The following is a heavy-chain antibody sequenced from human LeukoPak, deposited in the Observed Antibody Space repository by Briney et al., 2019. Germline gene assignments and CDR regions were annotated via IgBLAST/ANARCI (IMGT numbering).Heavy chain of an antibody. CDR1: GGSASSGSYY. J-gene: IGHJ6*04. D-gene: IGHD2-2*01. CDR2: IYYSGST. V-gene: IGHV4-61*01. CDR3: AREDIVVVPAATTNYGMDV. Sequence: PSETLSLTCTVSGGSASSGSYYWSWIRQPPGKGLEWIGYIYYSGSTNYNPSLKSRVTISVDTSKNQFSLKLSSVTAADTAVYYCAREDIVVVPAATTNYGMDVWGKGTTVTVSS.